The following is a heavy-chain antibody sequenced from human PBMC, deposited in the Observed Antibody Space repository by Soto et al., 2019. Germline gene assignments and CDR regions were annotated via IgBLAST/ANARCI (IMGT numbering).Heavy chain of an antibody. Sequence: QGELQESGPGLVKPSQTLSLTCSVSGASISRDDYYWSWIRQHPGKGLEWIAYIYSSGNSYYNPSLSSRVAISLDTSKNQFSLRLSSVTAADTGVYYCASALTGDYVGFDYWGQGTPATVSS. V-gene: IGHV4-31*03. CDR3: ASALTGDYVGFDY. CDR1: GASISRDDYY. J-gene: IGHJ4*02. D-gene: IGHD3-9*01. CDR2: IYSSGNS.